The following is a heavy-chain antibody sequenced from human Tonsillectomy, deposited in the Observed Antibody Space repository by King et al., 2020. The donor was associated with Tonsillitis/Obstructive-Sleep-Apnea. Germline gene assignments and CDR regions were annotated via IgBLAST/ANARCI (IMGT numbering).Heavy chain of an antibody. CDR1: GGSFSGYY. CDR3: ARSTAIYDFWSGYYTYYYYMDV. J-gene: IGHJ6*03. CDR2: INHSGST. Sequence: VQLPQWGAGLLKPSETLSLTCAVYGGSFSGYYWSWIRQPPGKGLEWIGEINHSGSTNYNPSLKSRVTISVETSKNQFSLKLSSVTAADTAVYYCARSTAIYDFWSGYYTYYYYMDVWGKGTTVTVSS. D-gene: IGHD3-3*01. V-gene: IGHV4-34*01.